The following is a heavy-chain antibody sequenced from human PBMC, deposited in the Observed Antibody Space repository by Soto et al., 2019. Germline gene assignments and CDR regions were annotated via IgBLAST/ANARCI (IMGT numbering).Heavy chain of an antibody. V-gene: IGHV3-30-3*01. J-gene: IGHJ5*02. CDR3: AREVRGRIAAAGILIGWFDP. Sequence: QVQLVESGGGVVQPGRSLRLSCAASGFTFSSYAMHWVRQAPGKGLEWVAVISYDGSNKYYADSVKGRFTISRDNSKNRLYLQMNSLRAEDTAGYYCAREVRGRIAAAGILIGWFDPWGQGTLVTVSS. D-gene: IGHD6-13*01. CDR1: GFTFSSYA. CDR2: ISYDGSNK.